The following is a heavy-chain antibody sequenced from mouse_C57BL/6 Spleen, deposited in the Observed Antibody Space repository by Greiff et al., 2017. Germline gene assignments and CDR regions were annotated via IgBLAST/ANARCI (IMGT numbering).Heavy chain of an antibody. V-gene: IGHV1-82*01. CDR2: IYPGDGDT. CDR1: GYAFSSSW. CDR3: ARGLYGSSPYWYFDV. Sequence: QVQLKESGPELVKPGASVKISCKASGYAFSSSWMNWVKQRPGKGLEWIGRIYPGDGDTNYNGKFKGKATLTADKSSSTAYMQLSSLTSEDSAVYFCARGLYGSSPYWYFDVWGTGTTVTVSS. D-gene: IGHD1-1*01. J-gene: IGHJ1*03.